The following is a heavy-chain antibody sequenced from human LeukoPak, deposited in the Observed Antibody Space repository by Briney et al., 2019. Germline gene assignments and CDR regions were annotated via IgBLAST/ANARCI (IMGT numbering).Heavy chain of an antibody. D-gene: IGHD5-24*01. CDR3: ARREMGTTETFDY. CDR1: GGSMSIFY. V-gene: IGHV4-59*01. Sequence: PSETLSLTCTLSGGSMSIFYWSCIRPPPERGLGWIGYIYNSGGPNYNPPLKCRVPISVDTSKTQFSLRLSSVSDADTAVYYCARREMGTTETFDYWGQGNLVTVSS. CDR2: IYNSGGP. J-gene: IGHJ4*02.